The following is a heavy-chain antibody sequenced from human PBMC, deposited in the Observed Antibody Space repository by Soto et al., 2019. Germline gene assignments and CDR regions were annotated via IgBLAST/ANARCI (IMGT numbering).Heavy chain of an antibody. Sequence: SETLSLTCAVSGDSISSGGYSWNWIRQPPGKGLEWIGYIYYSGSTYYNPSLKSRLTISVDRSKNQFSLRLTSVTAADTAVYYCARDSRGGYYFDYWGQGTLVTVSS. CDR2: IYYSGST. J-gene: IGHJ4*02. V-gene: IGHV4-30-2*01. CDR3: ARDSRGGYYFDY. CDR1: GDSISSGGYS. D-gene: IGHD1-26*01.